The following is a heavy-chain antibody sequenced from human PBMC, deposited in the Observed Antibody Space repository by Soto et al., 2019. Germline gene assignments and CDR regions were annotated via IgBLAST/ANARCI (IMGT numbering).Heavy chain of an antibody. CDR3: ARHLRAESGIAVAVAFDI. CDR2: IYPGDSDT. Sequence: GESLKISCKGSGYSFTSYWIGWVRQMPGKGLEWMGIIYPGDSDTRYSPSFQGQVTISADKSISTAYLQWNSLKASDTAMYYCARHLRAESGIAVAVAFDIWGQGTMVTVSS. CDR1: GYSFTSYW. J-gene: IGHJ3*02. D-gene: IGHD6-19*01. V-gene: IGHV5-51*01.